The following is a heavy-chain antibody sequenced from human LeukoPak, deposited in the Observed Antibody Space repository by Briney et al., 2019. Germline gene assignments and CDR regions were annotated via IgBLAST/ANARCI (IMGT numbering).Heavy chain of an antibody. CDR2: ITSTSSYI. CDR3: ARGGSYGDYSRV. D-gene: IGHD4-17*01. V-gene: IGHV3-21*01. J-gene: IGHJ6*02. Sequence: GGSLSLSCAVSGFTFSSYCMNWVRQAPGKGLEWVSSITSTSSYIYYAHSVKGRFSISRANANNSIFLQMNSLRAEDTAVYYCARGGSYGDYSRVWGQGTTVTGSS. CDR1: GFTFSSYC.